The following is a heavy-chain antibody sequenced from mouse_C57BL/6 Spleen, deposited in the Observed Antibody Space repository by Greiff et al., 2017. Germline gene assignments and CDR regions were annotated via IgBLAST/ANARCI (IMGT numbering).Heavy chain of an antibody. V-gene: IGHV7-3*01. Sequence: EVQGVESGGGLVQPGGSLSLSCAASGFTFTDYYMSWVRQPPGKALEWVGFIRNKANGYTTEYSASVKGRFTISRDNSQSILYLQMNALRAEDSATYYCARYGSSYDWYFDVWGTGTTVTVSS. CDR2: IRNKANGYTT. CDR1: GFTFTDYY. D-gene: IGHD1-1*01. J-gene: IGHJ1*03. CDR3: ARYGSSYDWYFDV.